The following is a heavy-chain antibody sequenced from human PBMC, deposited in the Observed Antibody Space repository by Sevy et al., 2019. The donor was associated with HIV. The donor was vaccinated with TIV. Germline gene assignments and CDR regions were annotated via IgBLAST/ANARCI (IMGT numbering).Heavy chain of an antibody. J-gene: IGHJ6*02. CDR1: GFTLSDYY. D-gene: IGHD3-16*01. Sequence: RGSLRLSCTASGFTLSDYYMSWIRQAPGKGLQWISYISGSDDSGGDDTIYYADSVKGRFTISRDNAKNSLYLQMSSLTADDTAVYYCERDHVKDGKGGDYYYHAMDVWGRGTTVTVSS. CDR3: ERDHVKDGKGGDYYYHAMDV. V-gene: IGHV3-11*01. CDR2: ISGSDDSGGDDTI.